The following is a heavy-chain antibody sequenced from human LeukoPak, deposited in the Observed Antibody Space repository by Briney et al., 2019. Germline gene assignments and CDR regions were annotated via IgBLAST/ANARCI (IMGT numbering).Heavy chain of an antibody. CDR3: AKADDFWSGYSIILREGFDY. J-gene: IGHJ4*02. CDR1: GFTFSSYA. D-gene: IGHD3-3*01. Sequence: PGGSLRLSCAASGFTFSSYAMSWVRQAPGKGLEWVSAISGSGGSTYYADSVKGRFTISRDNSKNTLYLQMNSLRAEDTAVYYCAKADDFWSGYSIILREGFDYWGQGTLVTVSS. CDR2: ISGSGGST. V-gene: IGHV3-23*01.